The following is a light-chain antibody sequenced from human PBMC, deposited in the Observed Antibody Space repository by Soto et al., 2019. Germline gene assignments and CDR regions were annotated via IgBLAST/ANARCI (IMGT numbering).Light chain of an antibody. CDR1: QSISNW. V-gene: IGKV1-5*03. CDR3: QQYNSYSWT. CDR2: RAS. Sequence: DIQMTQSPSTLSASVGDRVTITCRASQSISNWLAWYQHKPGKAPKLLIYRASSLESGVSSRFSGSGSGTEFTLTITTLQPDDFATYYCQQYNSYSWTFGQGTKVEIK. J-gene: IGKJ1*01.